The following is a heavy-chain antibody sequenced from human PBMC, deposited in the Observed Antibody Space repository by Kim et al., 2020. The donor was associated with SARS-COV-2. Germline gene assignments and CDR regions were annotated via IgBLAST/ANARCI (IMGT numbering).Heavy chain of an antibody. D-gene: IGHD4-17*01. J-gene: IGHJ6*02. CDR1: GFTFSSYG. V-gene: IGHV3-33*01. CDR3: AREAHDYGDYGGMDV. Sequence: GGSLRLSCAASGFTFSSYGMHWVRQAPGKGLEWVAVIWYDGSNKYYADSVKGRFTISRDNSKNTLYLQMNSLRAEDTAVYYCAREAHDYGDYGGMDVWGQGTTVTVSS. CDR2: IWYDGSNK.